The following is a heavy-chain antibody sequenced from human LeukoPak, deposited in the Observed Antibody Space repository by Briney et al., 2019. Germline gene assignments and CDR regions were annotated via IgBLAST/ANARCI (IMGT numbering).Heavy chain of an antibody. Sequence: GGPLRLSCAASGFAFSNYWLHWVRQAPGKGLEWVARINTHGSSTNYADSVKGRFTISRDNSKNTLYLQMNSLRAEDTAVYYCANLLGNSRDYWGQGTLVTVSS. J-gene: IGHJ4*02. V-gene: IGHV3-74*01. CDR2: INTHGSST. CDR1: GFAFSNYW. CDR3: ANLLGNSRDY. D-gene: IGHD4-23*01.